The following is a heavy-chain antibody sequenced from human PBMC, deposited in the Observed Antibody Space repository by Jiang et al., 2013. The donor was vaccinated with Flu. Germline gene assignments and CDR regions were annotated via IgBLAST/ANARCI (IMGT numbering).Heavy chain of an antibody. CDR1: GYTFSHHN. Sequence: CEASGYTFSHHNLHWVRQAPGQGLEWMGCINTFTGGPTNAQGFTGRFVFSLDASVTTAYLQISGLKAEDTAIYYCALWLGDFSLAYWGQGNPWSPSPQ. CDR2: INTFTGGP. CDR3: ALWLGDFSLAY. J-gene: IGHJ4*02. D-gene: IGHD3-16*02. V-gene: IGHV7-4-1*02.